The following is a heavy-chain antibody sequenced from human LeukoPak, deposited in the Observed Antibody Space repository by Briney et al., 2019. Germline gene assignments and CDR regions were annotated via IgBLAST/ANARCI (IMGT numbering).Heavy chain of an antibody. CDR2: ISDSGGDIT. V-gene: IGHV3-23*01. CDR3: APRGVEAA. D-gene: IGHD3-10*01. Sequence: PGGSLSLSCAASGFTFRRYGMTWVRQAPGKGLEWVSAISDSGGDITSYADSVKGRFTISRDNSKNTLYLQMNSLRAEDTAIYYCAPRGVEAAWGQGALVTVSS. CDR1: GFTFRRYG. J-gene: IGHJ5*02.